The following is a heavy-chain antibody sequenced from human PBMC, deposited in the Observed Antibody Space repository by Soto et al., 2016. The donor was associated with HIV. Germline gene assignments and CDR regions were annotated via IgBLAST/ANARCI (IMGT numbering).Heavy chain of an antibody. Sequence: VQMEQSGTEVKQPGATVKISCKVSGYTFTDYYIHWVLQAPGKGLEWMGFVDPEDGETLYAEKFQGRVTITADTSTNIVYMELSSLRSEDTAVFYXARDDYYDYAFDYWGQGTLVTVSS. CDR2: VDPEDGET. J-gene: IGHJ4*02. V-gene: IGHV1-69-2*01. D-gene: IGHD4-17*01. CDR1: GYTFTDYY. CDR3: ARDDYYDYAFDY.